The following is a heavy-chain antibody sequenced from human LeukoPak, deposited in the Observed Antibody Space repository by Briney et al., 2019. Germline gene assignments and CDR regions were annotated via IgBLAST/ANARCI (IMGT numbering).Heavy chain of an antibody. D-gene: IGHD3-22*01. Sequence: GGSLRLSCAASGFTFSSYSMNWVRQAPGKGLEWVSSISSSSNYIYYAASVKGRFTISRDNSKNTLNLQMNSLRAEDTAVYYCAKDPTHFRVWDDYDSNVLNCWGQGTLVTVSS. J-gene: IGHJ4*02. V-gene: IGHV3-21*01. CDR2: ISSSSNYI. CDR3: AKDPTHFRVWDDYDSNVLNC. CDR1: GFTFSSYS.